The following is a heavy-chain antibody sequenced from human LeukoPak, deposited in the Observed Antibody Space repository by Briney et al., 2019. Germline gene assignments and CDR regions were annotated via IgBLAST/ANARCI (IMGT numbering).Heavy chain of an antibody. Sequence: ASVKDSCKASVYTFTSYGLSWVRQAPGEGLEWMGLISAYNGNTNYAHKLRRRKTVTTAPSTSPAYMELRSLRSDDTAVYYCARTIAVAGHDAFDIWGQGTMVTVSS. D-gene: IGHD6-19*01. CDR2: ISAYNGNT. V-gene: IGHV1-18*04. CDR3: ARTIAVAGHDAFDI. J-gene: IGHJ3*02. CDR1: VYTFTSYG.